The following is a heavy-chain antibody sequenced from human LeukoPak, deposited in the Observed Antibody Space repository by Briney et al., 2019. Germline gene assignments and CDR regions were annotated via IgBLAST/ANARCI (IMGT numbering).Heavy chain of an antibody. D-gene: IGHD1-1*01. J-gene: IGHJ4*02. CDR3: AKAGNERGYYFDY. Sequence: GGSLRLSCAASGFTFSSYVMHWVRQAPGKGLEWVAIISYDGSNKYYADSVKGRFTISRDNSKNTLYLQMNSLRAEDTAVYYCAKAGNERGYYFDYWGQGTLVTVSS. CDR1: GFTFSSYV. CDR2: ISYDGSNK. V-gene: IGHV3-30*18.